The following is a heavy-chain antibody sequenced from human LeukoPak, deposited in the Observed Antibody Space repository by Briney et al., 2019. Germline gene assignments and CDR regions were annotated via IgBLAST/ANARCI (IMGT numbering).Heavy chain of an antibody. CDR2: ISSNGGST. CDR3: VKDRVSISSSGYFDY. J-gene: IGHJ4*02. Sequence: GGSLRLSCAASGFIFSNYGMNWVRQAPGKGLEYVSAISSNGGSTYYADSVKGRFTISRDNSKNTLYLQMSSLRAEDTAVYYCVKDRVSISSSGYFDYWGQGTLVTVSS. V-gene: IGHV3-64D*06. D-gene: IGHD6-13*01. CDR1: GFIFSNYG.